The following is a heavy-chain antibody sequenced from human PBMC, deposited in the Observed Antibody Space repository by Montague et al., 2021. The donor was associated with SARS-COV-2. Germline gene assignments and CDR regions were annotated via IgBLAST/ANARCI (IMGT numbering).Heavy chain of an antibody. Sequence: SLRLSCAASGFTFSNYDMNWVRQAPGKWPEWISYISTSAYTTSYAGSVKGRFTISRDNGKNSLYLQMNSLRVEDTAVYYCTRDYRSIVGDGLDIWGQGTKVTVPS. CDR3: TRDYRSIVGDGLDI. CDR1: GFTFSNYD. D-gene: IGHD3-16*02. CDR2: ISTSAYTT. J-gene: IGHJ3*02. V-gene: IGHV3-48*03.